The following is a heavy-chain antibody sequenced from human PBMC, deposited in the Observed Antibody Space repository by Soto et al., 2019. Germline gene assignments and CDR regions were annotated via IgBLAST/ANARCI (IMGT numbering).Heavy chain of an antibody. J-gene: IGHJ5*02. D-gene: IGHD1-26*01. CDR1: GGSISSSSDY. CDR3: ATQEVGGSYVYTFDP. CDR2: IYYSGST. Sequence: SETLSLTCTVSGGSISSSSDYWGWIRQPPGKGLEWIGSIYYSGSTYYNPSLKSRVTISVDTSKNQFSLKLSSVTAADTAVYYCATQEVGGSYVYTFDPWAREPWSPSPQ. V-gene: IGHV4-39*01.